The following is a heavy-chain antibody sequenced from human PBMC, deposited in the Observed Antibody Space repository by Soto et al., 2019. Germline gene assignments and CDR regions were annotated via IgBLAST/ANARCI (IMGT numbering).Heavy chain of an antibody. CDR3: ARLATDPMLYYYGMDV. Sequence: SETLSLTCAVYGGSFSGYYWSWIRQPPGKGLEWIGEINHSGSTNYNPPLKSRVTISVDTSKNQFSLKLSSVTAADTAVYYCARLATDPMLYYYGMDVWGQGTTVTVSS. CDR1: GGSFSGYY. CDR2: INHSGST. V-gene: IGHV4-34*01. J-gene: IGHJ6*02. D-gene: IGHD5-12*01.